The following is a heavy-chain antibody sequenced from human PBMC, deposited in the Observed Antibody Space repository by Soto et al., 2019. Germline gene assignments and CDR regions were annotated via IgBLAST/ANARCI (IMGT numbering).Heavy chain of an antibody. CDR1: GFDFSTYA. Sequence: EVRLLESGGGLVQPGGSLRLSCVASGFDFSTYAMSGVRQAPGKGLEWVSVIGEGGVSRVYADAVKGRFTISRDNSKNTLYLQMTSLRVDDTAMYYCARDSVTRVSSDIPGMDVWGQGTTVSVSS. CDR3: ARDSVTRVSSDIPGMDV. CDR2: IGEGGVSR. V-gene: IGHV3-23*01. D-gene: IGHD3-10*01. J-gene: IGHJ6*02.